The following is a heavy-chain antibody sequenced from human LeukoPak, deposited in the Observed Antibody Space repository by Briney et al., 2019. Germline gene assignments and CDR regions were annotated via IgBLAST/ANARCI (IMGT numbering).Heavy chain of an antibody. CDR2: ISSNGGST. J-gene: IGHJ4*02. V-gene: IGHV3-64*01. Sequence: PVGSLRLSCAASAFTFSSYAMHWVRQAPGKGLEYVSAISSNGGSTYYANSVKGRFTISRDNSKNTLYLQMGSLRAEDMAVYYCARGRYDILTGYYAFAPYYFDYWGQGTLVTVSS. CDR1: AFTFSSYA. D-gene: IGHD3-9*01. CDR3: ARGRYDILTGYYAFAPYYFDY.